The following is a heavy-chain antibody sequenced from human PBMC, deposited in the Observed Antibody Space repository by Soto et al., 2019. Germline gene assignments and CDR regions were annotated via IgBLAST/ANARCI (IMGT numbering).Heavy chain of an antibody. V-gene: IGHV1-69*01. CDR2: SA. D-gene: IGHD2-15*01. CDR1: GGTFSIYT. CDR3: AREGPPDIAWFDP. J-gene: IGHJ5*02. Sequence: QVQRVQSGAEVKKPGSSVKVSCKASGGTFSIYTISWVRQAPGQGLEWMGGSANSAQKFQGRLTVTADESTSTVYLELSSLTSEDTAVYYCAREGPPDIAWFDPWGQGTLVSVSS.